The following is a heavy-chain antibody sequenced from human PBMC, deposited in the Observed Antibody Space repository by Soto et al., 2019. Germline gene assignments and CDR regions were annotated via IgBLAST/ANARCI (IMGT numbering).Heavy chain of an antibody. D-gene: IGHD3-22*01. CDR1: GGSISSYY. Sequence: SETLSLTCTVSGGSISSYYWSWIRQPPGKGLEWIGYIYYSGSTNYNPSLKSRVNISVDTSKNQFSLKLSSVTAADKAVYYYARLYDSSGYYIIYYWYFDLWGRGTLVTVSS. CDR3: ARLYDSSGYYIIYYWYFDL. V-gene: IGHV4-59*01. CDR2: IYYSGST. J-gene: IGHJ2*01.